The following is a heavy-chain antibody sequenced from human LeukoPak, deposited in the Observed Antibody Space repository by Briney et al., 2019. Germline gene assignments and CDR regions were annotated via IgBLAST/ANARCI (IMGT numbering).Heavy chain of an antibody. V-gene: IGHV1-2*02. Sequence: ASVKVSCKASGGTFSSYAISWVRQAPGQGLEWMGWINPNSGGTNYAQKFQGRVTMTRDTSISTAYMELSRLRSDDTAVYYCARVGDSISDYWGQGTLVTVSS. CDR2: INPNSGGT. CDR1: GGTFSSYA. CDR3: ARVGDSISDY. J-gene: IGHJ4*02. D-gene: IGHD2-21*02.